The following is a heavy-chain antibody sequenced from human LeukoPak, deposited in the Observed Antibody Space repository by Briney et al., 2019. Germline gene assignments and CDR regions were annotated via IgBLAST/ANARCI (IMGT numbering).Heavy chain of an antibody. CDR3: ARDRKSGEWDLVP. V-gene: IGHV3-23*01. Sequence: GGSLRLSCAASGFTFSSYAMSWVRQAPGKGLEWVSAISGSGASTYYADSVKGRFIISRDNAKNSLYLQMNSLRAEDTAVYYCARDRKSGEWDLVPWGQGTLVTVSS. D-gene: IGHD1-26*01. CDR1: GFTFSSYA. J-gene: IGHJ4*02. CDR2: ISGSGAST.